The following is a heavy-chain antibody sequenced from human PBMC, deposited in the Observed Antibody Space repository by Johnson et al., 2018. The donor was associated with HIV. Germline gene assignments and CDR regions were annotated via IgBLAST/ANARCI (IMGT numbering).Heavy chain of an antibody. J-gene: IGHJ3*02. CDR3: ARERGLGHAFDI. CDR2: IYSGDST. Sequence: VQLVESGGGLVKPGGSLRLPCAASGFTFSDYNMSWIRQAPGKGLEWVSLIYSGDSTYYADSVKGRFSISRDNSKNTLYLQMNSLRAEDTAVYYCARERGLGHAFDIWGQGTMVIVSS. D-gene: IGHD6-19*01. V-gene: IGHV3-66*01. CDR1: GFTFSDYN.